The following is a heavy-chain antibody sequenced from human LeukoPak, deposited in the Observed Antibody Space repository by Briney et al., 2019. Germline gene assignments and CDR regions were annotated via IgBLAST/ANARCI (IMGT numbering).Heavy chain of an antibody. J-gene: IGHJ4*02. CDR2: INAGNGNT. V-gene: IGHV1-3*01. D-gene: IGHD3-3*01. CDR3: ATSVRFLEWLEMDY. Sequence: ASVKVSCKASGYTFTSYAMHWVRQAPGQRLEWMGWINAGNGNTKYSQKFQGRVTMTEDTSTDTAYMELSSLRSEDTAVYYCATSVRFLEWLEMDYWGQGTLVTVSS. CDR1: GYTFTSYA.